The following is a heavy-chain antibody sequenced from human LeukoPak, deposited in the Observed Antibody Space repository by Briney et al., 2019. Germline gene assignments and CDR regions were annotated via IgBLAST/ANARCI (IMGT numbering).Heavy chain of an antibody. CDR2: ISSSGSTI. CDR3: AREVGVVGATCDY. V-gene: IGHV3-48*03. J-gene: IGHJ4*02. Sequence: PGGSLRLSCAASGFTFSSYEMNWVRQAPGKGLEWVSYISSSGSTIYYADSVKGRFTISRDNAENSLFLQMNSLRAGDTAVYYCAREVGVVGATCDYWGQGTLVTVSS. CDR1: GFTFSSYE. D-gene: IGHD1-26*01.